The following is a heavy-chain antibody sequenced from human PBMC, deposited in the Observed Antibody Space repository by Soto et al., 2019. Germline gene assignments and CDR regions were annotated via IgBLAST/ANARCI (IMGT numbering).Heavy chain of an antibody. CDR1: GYRFTDHW. J-gene: IGHJ4*02. D-gene: IGHD6-6*01. CDR2: IYPGDSDV. V-gene: IGHV5-51*01. Sequence: GESLKISCKGSGYRFTDHWIGWVRQMPGKGLEWMGVIYPGDSDVRITPSFQGQVTISVDKSINTAYPQWSGLKASDTAFYYCATRHSSPSYDFWGQGTLVTV. CDR3: ATRHSSPSYDF.